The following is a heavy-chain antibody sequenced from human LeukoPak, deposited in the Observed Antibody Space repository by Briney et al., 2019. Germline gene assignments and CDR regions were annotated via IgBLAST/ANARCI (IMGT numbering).Heavy chain of an antibody. CDR2: INPNSGGT. J-gene: IGHJ4*02. V-gene: IGHV1-2*02. CDR1: GYTFTGYY. CDR3: ASVSGGQQLVRPPDY. D-gene: IGHD6-13*01. Sequence: ASVKVSCKASGYTFTGYYMHRVRQAPGQGLEWMGWINPNSGGTNYAQKFQGRVTITADKSTSTAYMELSSLRSEDTAVYYCASVSGGQQLVRPPDYWGQGTLVTVSS.